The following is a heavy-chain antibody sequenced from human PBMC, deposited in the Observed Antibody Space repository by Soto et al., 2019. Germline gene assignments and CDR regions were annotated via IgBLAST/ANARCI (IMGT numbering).Heavy chain of an antibody. Sequence: GGSLRLSCAASGFTFSSYAMSWVRQAPGKGLEWVSAISGSGGSTYYADSVKGRFTISRDNSKNTQYLQMNSLRAEDTAVYYCAKDGQGGSGSYFSYYYYYYYMDVWGKGTTVTVSS. CDR1: GFTFSSYA. V-gene: IGHV3-23*01. D-gene: IGHD3-10*01. CDR2: ISGSGGST. J-gene: IGHJ6*03. CDR3: AKDGQGGSGSYFSYYYYYYYMDV.